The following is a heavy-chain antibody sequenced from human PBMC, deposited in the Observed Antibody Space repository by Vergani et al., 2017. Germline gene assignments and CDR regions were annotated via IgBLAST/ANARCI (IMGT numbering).Heavy chain of an antibody. J-gene: IGHJ3*02. D-gene: IGHD1-26*01. CDR1: GFTFSSYT. Sequence: EVQLVESGGGLVKPGGSLRLSCAASGFTFSSYTINWVRQAPGKGLEWVSSIISSSSYIYYADSVKGRFTISRDNSKNSLYLQLNSLRAEDTAVYYCARDPLVGATLLDAFDIWGQGTMVTVSS. CDR3: ARDPLVGATLLDAFDI. CDR2: IISSSSYI. V-gene: IGHV3-21*01.